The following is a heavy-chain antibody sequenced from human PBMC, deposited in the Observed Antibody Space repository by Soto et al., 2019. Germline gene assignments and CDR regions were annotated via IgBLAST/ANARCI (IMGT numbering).Heavy chain of an antibody. D-gene: IGHD2-8*01. V-gene: IGHV2-70*11. CDR3: ARIRGTRYCVIGVCSGEYSYHRYGMDV. CDR2: IDEDDAT. CDR1: GFSLRTSGVG. Sequence: GPTLVNPTQTLTLTCSFSGFSLRTSGVGVAWIRQPPGKALEWLARIDEDDATYNSTSLKTRLTISKDTSKNQVVLKITNMVLAVIGTFYFARIRGTRYCVIGVCSGEYSYHRYGMDVWGQGTTVTVSS. J-gene: IGHJ6*02.